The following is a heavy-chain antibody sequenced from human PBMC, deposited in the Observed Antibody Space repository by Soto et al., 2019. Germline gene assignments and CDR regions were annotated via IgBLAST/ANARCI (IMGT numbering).Heavy chain of an antibody. Sequence: EAQLVESGGGLVQPGGSLRLSCAASGFTFSTYNMNWVRQSPGKGLEWVSYIGSGSITIYYADSVKGRFTISRDNAKNSLYLQMNSLRAEDTAVYYCARKASGSGYYSMDVWGLGTTVTVSS. CDR3: ARKASGSGYYSMDV. V-gene: IGHV3-48*01. CDR2: IGSGSITI. D-gene: IGHD5-12*01. J-gene: IGHJ6*03. CDR1: GFTFSTYN.